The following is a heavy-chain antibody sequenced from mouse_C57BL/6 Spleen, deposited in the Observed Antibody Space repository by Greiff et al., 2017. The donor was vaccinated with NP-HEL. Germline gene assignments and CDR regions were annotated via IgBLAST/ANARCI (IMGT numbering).Heavy chain of an antibody. CDR1: GFNIKNTY. J-gene: IGHJ3*01. V-gene: IGHV14-3*01. D-gene: IGHD1-1*01. CDR3: ASFYYGSSYGWFAY. CDR2: IDPANGNT. Sequence: EVMLVESVAELVRPGASVKLSCTASGFNIKNTYMHWVKQRPEQGLEWIGRIDPANGNTKYAPKFQGKATITADTSSNTAYLQLSSLTSEDTAIYYCASFYYGSSYGWFAYWGQGTLVTVSA.